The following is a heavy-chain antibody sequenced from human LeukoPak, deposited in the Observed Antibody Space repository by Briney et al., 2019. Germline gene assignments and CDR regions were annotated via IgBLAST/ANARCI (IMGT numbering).Heavy chain of an antibody. CDR1: GFTFSSYA. J-gene: IGHJ3*02. V-gene: IGHV3-64*01. Sequence: GGSLRLSCAASGFTFSSYAMHWVRQAPGKGLEYVSVISSNGGNIYYANSVKGRFTISRDNSKNTLYLQMGSLRAEDTALYYCAKEIRSRVARVGNAFDIWGQGTMVTVSS. CDR2: ISSNGGNI. D-gene: IGHD3-10*01. CDR3: AKEIRSRVARVGNAFDI.